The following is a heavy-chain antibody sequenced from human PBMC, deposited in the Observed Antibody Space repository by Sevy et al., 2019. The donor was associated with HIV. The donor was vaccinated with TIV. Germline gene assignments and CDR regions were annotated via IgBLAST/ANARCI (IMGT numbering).Heavy chain of an antibody. CDR3: ARGGPNQHQLDYFDY. D-gene: IGHD6-13*01. J-gene: IGHJ4*02. CDR2: SGST. V-gene: IGHV4-59*01. Sequence: SQTLSLTCTVSGVSISNYYWAWIRQPPGKGLECVGFSGSTNYNPSLKSRVTTSVDTSKNHFSLKLCSVTVADTAIYYCARGGPNQHQLDYFDYLGQGTLVTVSS. CDR1: GVSISNYY.